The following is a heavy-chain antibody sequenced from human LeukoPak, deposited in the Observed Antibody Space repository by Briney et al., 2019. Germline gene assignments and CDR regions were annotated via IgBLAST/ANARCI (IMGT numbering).Heavy chain of an antibody. Sequence: GGSLRLSCAATGFTFSSSAMSWVRQAPGKGLEWVSAMSAAGGDTYYAASVKGRFTISRDNSKSTLYLQMDSLRPEDTATYYCAKGYSNAARFDSWGQGTLVIVSA. J-gene: IGHJ4*02. V-gene: IGHV3-23*01. CDR1: GFTFSSSA. CDR2: MSAAGGDT. D-gene: IGHD1-26*01. CDR3: AKGYSNAARFDS.